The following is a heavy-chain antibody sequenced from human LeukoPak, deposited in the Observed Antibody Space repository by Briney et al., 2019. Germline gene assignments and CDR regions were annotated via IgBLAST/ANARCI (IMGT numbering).Heavy chain of an antibody. CDR3: AKALQGYSGSYTLDY. CDR1: GFTFSTYA. CDR2: ISYDGSNK. Sequence: GRSLRLSCAASGFTFSTYAIHWVRQAPGKGLEGVTVISYDGSNKYYADSVKGRFTISRDNSKNPLYLQMNSLSAEDTAVYYCAKALQGYSGSYTLDYWGQGTLVTVSS. V-gene: IGHV3-30*18. D-gene: IGHD1-26*01. J-gene: IGHJ4*02.